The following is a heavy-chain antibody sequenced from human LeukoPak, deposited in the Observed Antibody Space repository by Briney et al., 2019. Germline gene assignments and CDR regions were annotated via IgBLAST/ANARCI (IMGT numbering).Heavy chain of an antibody. D-gene: IGHD3-22*01. CDR3: ARFYDSSGYYSQTYDY. Sequence: ASVKVSCKASGYTFTSYYMHWVRQAPGQGLEWMGIINASGGSTSYAQKFQGRVTMTRDTSTSTVYMELSSLRSEDTAVYYCARFYDSSGYYSQTYDYWGQGTLVTVSS. J-gene: IGHJ4*02. V-gene: IGHV1-46*01. CDR2: INASGGST. CDR1: GYTFTSYY.